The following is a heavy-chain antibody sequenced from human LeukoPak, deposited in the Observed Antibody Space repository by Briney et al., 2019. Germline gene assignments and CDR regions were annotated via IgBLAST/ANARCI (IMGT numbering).Heavy chain of an antibody. CDR1: GFTFSSYW. CDR2: INSDGSST. Sequence: GGSLRLSRAASGFTFSSYWMHWVRQAPGKGLVWVSRINSDGSSTSYADSVKGRFTISRDNAKNTLYLQMNSLRAEDTAVYYCARASYCGGDCYSRYFQHWGQGTLVTVSS. V-gene: IGHV3-74*01. D-gene: IGHD2-21*02. J-gene: IGHJ1*01. CDR3: ARASYCGGDCYSRYFQH.